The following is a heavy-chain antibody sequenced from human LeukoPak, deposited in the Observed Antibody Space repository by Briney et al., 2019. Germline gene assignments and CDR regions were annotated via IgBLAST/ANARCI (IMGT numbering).Heavy chain of an antibody. Sequence: PSETLSLTCTVSGGSISSYYWNWIRQPPGKRLEWIGYIYYSGSTNHNPSLKSRVTISVDTSKIQFSLKLNSVTAADTAVYYCARANCSGGSCYYDYWGQGTLVTVSS. CDR2: IYYSGST. CDR1: GGSISSYY. J-gene: IGHJ4*02. V-gene: IGHV4-59*08. D-gene: IGHD2-15*01. CDR3: ARANCSGGSCYYDY.